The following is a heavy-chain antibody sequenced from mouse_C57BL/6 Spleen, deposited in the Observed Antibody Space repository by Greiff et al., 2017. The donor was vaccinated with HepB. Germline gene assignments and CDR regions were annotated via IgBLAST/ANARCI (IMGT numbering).Heavy chain of an antibody. D-gene: IGHD2-4*01. CDR2: ISNGGGST. CDR3: ARELRRGPWFAY. CDR1: GFTFSDYY. Sequence: EVMLVESGGGLVQPGGSLKLSCAASGFTFSDYYMYWVRQTPEKRLEWVAYISNGGGSTYYPDTVKGRFTISRDNAKNTLYLQMSRLKAEDTAMYYWARELRRGPWFAYWGQGTLVTVSA. V-gene: IGHV5-12*01. J-gene: IGHJ3*01.